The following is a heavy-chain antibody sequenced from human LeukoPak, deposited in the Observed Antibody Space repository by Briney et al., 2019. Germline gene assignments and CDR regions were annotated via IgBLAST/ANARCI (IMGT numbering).Heavy chain of an antibody. CDR1: GFTFSSYS. V-gene: IGHV3-49*04. Sequence: GGSLRLSCAASGFTFSSYSMNWVRQAPGKGLEWVGFIRSKAYGGTTEYAASVKGRFTISRDDSKSIAYLQMNSLKTEDTAVYYCTRGGSLGHYYDSSGYYYVYYWGQGTLVTVSS. J-gene: IGHJ4*02. D-gene: IGHD3-22*01. CDR2: IRSKAYGGTT. CDR3: TRGGSLGHYYDSSGYYYVYY.